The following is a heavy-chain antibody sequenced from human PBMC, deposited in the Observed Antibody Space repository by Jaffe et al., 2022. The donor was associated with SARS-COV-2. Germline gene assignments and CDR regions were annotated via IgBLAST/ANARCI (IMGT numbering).Heavy chain of an antibody. CDR2: ISSSSSYI. Sequence: EVQLVESGGGLVKPGGSLRLSCAASGFTFSSYSMNWVRQAPGKGLEWVSSISSSSSYIYYADSVKGRFTISRDNAKNSLYLQMNSLRAEDTAVYYCATDIEPTSIGAFDIWGQGTMVTVSS. CDR1: GFTFSSYS. CDR3: ATDIEPTSIGAFDI. V-gene: IGHV3-21*01. D-gene: IGHD3-9*01. J-gene: IGHJ3*02.